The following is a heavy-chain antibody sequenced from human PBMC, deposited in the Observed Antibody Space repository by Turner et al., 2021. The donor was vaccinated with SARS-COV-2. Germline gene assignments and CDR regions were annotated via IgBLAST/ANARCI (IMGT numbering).Heavy chain of an antibody. CDR3: ARDWGEYYFDY. Sequence: EVPLVEPVGGLIQPGGSLRLSCAASGFTVSSNYMSWVRQAPGKGLEWVSVIYSGGSTFYADSVKGRFTISRDNSKNTLYLQMNSLRAEDTAVYYCARDWGEYYFDYWGQGTLVTVSS. CDR1: GFTVSSNY. D-gene: IGHD3-16*01. CDR2: IYSGGST. V-gene: IGHV3-53*01. J-gene: IGHJ4*02.